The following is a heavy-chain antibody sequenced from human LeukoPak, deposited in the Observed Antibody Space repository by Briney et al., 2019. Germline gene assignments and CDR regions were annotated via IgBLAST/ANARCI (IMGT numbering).Heavy chain of an antibody. CDR1: GFTFSSYG. CDR3: ARVGEAASYFDY. V-gene: IGHV3-30*03. J-gene: IGHJ4*02. Sequence: GGSLRLSCAASGFTFSSYGMHWVRQAPGKGLEWVAVISYDGSNKYYADSVKGRFTISRDNSKNTLYLQMNSLRAEDTAVYYCARVGEAASYFDYWGQGTLATVSS. D-gene: IGHD3-16*01. CDR2: ISYDGSNK.